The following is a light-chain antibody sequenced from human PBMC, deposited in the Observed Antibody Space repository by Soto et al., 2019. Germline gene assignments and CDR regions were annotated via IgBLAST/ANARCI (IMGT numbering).Light chain of an antibody. J-gene: IGKJ2*01. CDR1: RDISSS. V-gene: IGKV1-33*01. CDR2: GAS. CDR3: QQYDNRPSYT. Sequence: DIQMTQSPSSLSASVGDRVTISCQASRDISSSLNWYQHKPGQAPKLLIYGASNLQTGVPSRFSGSGSGTDFTFTISSLQPEDFATYYCQQYDNRPSYTFGQGTKVEIK.